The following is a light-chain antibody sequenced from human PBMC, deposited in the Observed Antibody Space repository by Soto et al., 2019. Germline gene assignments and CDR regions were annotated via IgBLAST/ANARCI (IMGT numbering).Light chain of an antibody. J-gene: IGKJ1*01. CDR2: WAS. Sequence: DIVMTQSPDSLAVSLGERATINCKSSQSVLYSSNNKNYLAWYQQKPGQPPKLLIYWASTRESGVPDRFSGSGSGTDFTLTISSLQAGDVAVYYCQQYYSTPRTFDQGTKVEIK. CDR3: QQYYSTPRT. V-gene: IGKV4-1*01. CDR1: QSVLYSSNNKNY.